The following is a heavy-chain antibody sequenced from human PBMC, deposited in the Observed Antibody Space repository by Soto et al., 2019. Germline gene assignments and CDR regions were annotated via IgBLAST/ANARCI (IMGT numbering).Heavy chain of an antibody. CDR1: GGAFRSYT. CDR3: ARDVIAVGNRVGMDV. CDR2: ITPTFGAA. D-gene: IGHD6-19*01. J-gene: IGHJ6*02. Sequence: QVQLVQSGAEVKKPGSSVKVSCKASGGAFRSYTISWVRQAPGQGLEWMGGITPTFGAADHAQKFEGRVTISADKSTTTAERELSNLTSEYTAVYYCARDVIAVGNRVGMDVWGQGTTVSVSS. V-gene: IGHV1-69*06.